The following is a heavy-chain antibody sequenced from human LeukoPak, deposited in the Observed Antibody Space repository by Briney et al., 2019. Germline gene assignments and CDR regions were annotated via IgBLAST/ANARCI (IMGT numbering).Heavy chain of an antibody. J-gene: IGHJ4*02. V-gene: IGHV1-2*02. CDR1: VYTFTVYY. D-gene: IGHD3-22*01. CDR3: ARDGYDSSGHRYYFDY. CDR2: INPNSGGT. Sequence: ASVKVSCKASVYTFTVYYMHWVRQAPGQGLEWMGWINPNSGGTNYAQKFQGRVTMTRDTSISTAYMELSRLRSDDTAVYYCARDGYDSSGHRYYFDYWGQGTLVTVSS.